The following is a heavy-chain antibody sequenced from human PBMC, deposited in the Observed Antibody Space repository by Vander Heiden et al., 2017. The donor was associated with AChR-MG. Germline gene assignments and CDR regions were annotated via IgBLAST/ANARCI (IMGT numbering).Heavy chain of an antibody. V-gene: IGHV4-34*01. CDR3: ARRGYYDGTSYYYY. Sequence: QVQLQQWGAGLLKPSETLSLTCGVSGGSFSSHYWTWLRQPPGKGLEWIGEINHTGSTNRNPSLESRVTLSIDTSKKQFSLKLSSVTAADTAVYFCARRGYYDGTSYYYYWGQGTLVTVSS. CDR1: GGSFSSHY. CDR2: INHTGST. D-gene: IGHD3-22*01. J-gene: IGHJ4*02.